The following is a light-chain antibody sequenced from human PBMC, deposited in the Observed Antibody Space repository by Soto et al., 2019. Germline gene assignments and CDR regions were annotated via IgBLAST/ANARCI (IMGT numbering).Light chain of an antibody. J-gene: IGKJ3*01. CDR3: QQYQSYFLT. Sequence: DIQMTQSHSTLSASVGDRVTITCRASQSISRSLAWYQQKSGKAPKLLIYDASSLESGVPSRFSGSGFGTEFTLTISGLQPDDFATYYCQQYQSYFLTFGPGTKVDIK. CDR2: DAS. V-gene: IGKV1-5*01. CDR1: QSISRS.